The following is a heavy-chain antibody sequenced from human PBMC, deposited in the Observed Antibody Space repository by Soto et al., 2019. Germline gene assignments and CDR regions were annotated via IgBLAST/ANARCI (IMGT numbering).Heavy chain of an antibody. CDR3: ARALHGEDYYYYYYMDV. V-gene: IGHV4-59*01. CDR1: GGSISSYY. J-gene: IGHJ6*03. D-gene: IGHD3-10*01. Sequence: PSQTQSLTCTVSGGSISSYYWSWIRQHPGKGLEWIGYIYYSGSTNYNPSLKSRVTISVDTSKNQFSLKLSSVTAADTAVYYCARALHGEDYYYYYYMDVWGKGTTVTVSS. CDR2: IYYSGST.